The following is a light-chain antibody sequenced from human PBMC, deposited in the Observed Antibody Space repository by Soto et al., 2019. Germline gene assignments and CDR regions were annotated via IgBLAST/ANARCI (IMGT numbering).Light chain of an antibody. J-gene: IGKJ2*01. CDR1: HNISSF. V-gene: IGKV1-39*01. CDR3: QQSYSIPRT. CDR2: GTS. Sequence: DIQMTQSPSSLSASVGDRVSFHCRASHNISSFLNWYQQKPGKAPHALIYGTSGLHRGVPSRFSGSGSGTDFTLTISSLQPEDFATYFCQQSYSIPRTFVQGTRLEIK.